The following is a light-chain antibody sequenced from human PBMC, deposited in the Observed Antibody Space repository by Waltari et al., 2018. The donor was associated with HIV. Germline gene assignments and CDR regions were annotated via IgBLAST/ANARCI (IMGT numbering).Light chain of an antibody. V-gene: IGKV1-NL1*01. CDR2: VAS. CDR3: QQYYSTLGWT. CDR1: QGIGNS. J-gene: IGKJ1*01. Sequence: DIQMTQSPSSLSASIGDTVTITCRASQGIGNSVAWYHQIPGKAPKLLIYVASRLQSGVPSRFSGSESGTIYTLTISSLQPEDFATYYCQQYYSTLGWTFGQGTKVELK.